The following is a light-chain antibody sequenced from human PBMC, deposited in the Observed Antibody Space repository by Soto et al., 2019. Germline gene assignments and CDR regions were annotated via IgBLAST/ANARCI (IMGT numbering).Light chain of an antibody. Sequence: NFMLTQSHSVSESPGKTVTISCTRSSGFIANNYVQWYQQRPDSAPRTVIYENDQRPSGVPDRVSGSIDISSNSASLIISGLKTEDEGDYYCQSYDSTSQVFGGGTKLTVL. CDR1: SGFIANNY. CDR2: END. V-gene: IGLV6-57*03. CDR3: QSYDSTSQV. J-gene: IGLJ3*02.